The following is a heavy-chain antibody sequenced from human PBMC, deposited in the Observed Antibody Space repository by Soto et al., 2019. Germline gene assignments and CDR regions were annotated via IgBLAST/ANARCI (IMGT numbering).Heavy chain of an antibody. CDR1: GGTFSRYA. CDR2: IIPIFGTA. D-gene: IGHD3-3*01. CDR3: ARVVYDGRITIFGVALPYYGMDV. J-gene: IGHJ6*02. Sequence: SVKVSFKASGGTFSRYAISWVRQAPGQWLEWMGGIIPIFGTANYAQKFQGRVTITADESTSTAYMELSSLRSEDTAVYYCARVVYDGRITIFGVALPYYGMDVWGQGTTVTVSS. V-gene: IGHV1-69*13.